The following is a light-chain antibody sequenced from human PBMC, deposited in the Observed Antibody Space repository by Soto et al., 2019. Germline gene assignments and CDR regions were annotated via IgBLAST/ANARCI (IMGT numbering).Light chain of an antibody. J-gene: IGKJ1*01. CDR1: QAIRTA. V-gene: IGKV1-6*01. Sequence: AIQLTQSPSSLYASVGDRVTITCRASQAIRTALGWYQQKPGKVPKLLIYAASILQSGVPSRFSGSGSGTDFTLTISSLQPEDFATYYCQQYYSYPQTFGQGTKVDIK. CDR3: QQYYSYPQT. CDR2: AAS.